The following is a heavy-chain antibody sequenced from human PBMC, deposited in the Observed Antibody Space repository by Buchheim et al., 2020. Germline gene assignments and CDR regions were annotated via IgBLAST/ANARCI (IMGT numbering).Heavy chain of an antibody. V-gene: IGHV3-48*03. J-gene: IGHJ4*02. D-gene: IGHD6-13*01. CDR2: ITSSGDIG. CDR1: GFTFSSYE. CDR3: ARDLGAAGQHFDY. Sequence: EVQLVESGGGLVQPGGSLRPSCAASGFTFSSYEMNWVRQAPGKGLEWVSYITSSGDIGYYADSVKGRFTISRDNAKNSLYLQMNSLRAEDTAVYYCARDLGAAGQHFDYWGQGTL.